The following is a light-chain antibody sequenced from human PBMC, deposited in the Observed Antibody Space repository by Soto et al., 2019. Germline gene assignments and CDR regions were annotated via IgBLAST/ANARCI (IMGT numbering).Light chain of an antibody. Sequence: DIQMTQSPSSLSASVGDRVAITCRASQSITTYLHWYQQKPGKAPKLLIYAASNFESGVPPRLSGGGSRQDVTLTITSLQPDDFATYYCQQSYRTPLSFGPGTKVDIK. CDR2: AAS. V-gene: IGKV1-39*01. CDR3: QQSYRTPLS. CDR1: QSITTY. J-gene: IGKJ3*01.